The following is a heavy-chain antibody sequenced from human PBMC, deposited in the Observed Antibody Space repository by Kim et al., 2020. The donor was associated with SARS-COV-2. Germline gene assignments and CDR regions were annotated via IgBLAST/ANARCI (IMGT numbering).Heavy chain of an antibody. V-gene: IGHV3-13*04. CDR3: ARGPIEEGIRATKGYFDL. CDR1: GFTFSSYD. CDR2: IGTKADT. Sequence: GGSLRLSCAASGFTFSSYDMHWVRQGTEKGLEWVSSIGTKADTYYPDSVKDRFTISRENAKDSFYLQMNSLRAEDTAVYYCARGPIEEGIRATKGYFDLWVRGTVVTVSS. J-gene: IGHJ2*01. D-gene: IGHD1-20*01.